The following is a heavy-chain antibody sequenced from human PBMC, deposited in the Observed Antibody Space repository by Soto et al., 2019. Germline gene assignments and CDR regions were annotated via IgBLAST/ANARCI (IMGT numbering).Heavy chain of an antibody. CDR2: IDPSAGST. CDR1: GYTLTSFY. V-gene: IGHV1-46*01. CDR3: ARSPRPTGTTLYYFDT. J-gene: IGHJ4*02. D-gene: IGHD1-1*01. Sequence: ASVKVSCKASGYTLTSFYMHWMRQAPGQGLEWMGVIDPSAGSTTYAQKFKGRVRMTRDTFTSTVFMELSSLRSEDTAVYYCARSPRPTGTTLYYFDTWGQRTLVTVSS.